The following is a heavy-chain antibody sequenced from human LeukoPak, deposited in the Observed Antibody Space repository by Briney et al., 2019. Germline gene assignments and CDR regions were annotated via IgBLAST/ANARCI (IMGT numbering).Heavy chain of an antibody. V-gene: IGHV1-69*13. CDR3: ARSYYYGSGSYSPHSLHYDAFDI. J-gene: IGHJ3*02. CDR2: IIPIFGTA. D-gene: IGHD3-10*01. Sequence: ASVKVSCKASGGTFSSYAISWVRQAPGQGLEWMGGIIPIFGTANYAQKFQGRVTITADESTSTAYMELSSLRSEDTAVYYCARSYYYGSGSYSPHSLHYDAFDIWGQGTMVTVSS. CDR1: GGTFSSYA.